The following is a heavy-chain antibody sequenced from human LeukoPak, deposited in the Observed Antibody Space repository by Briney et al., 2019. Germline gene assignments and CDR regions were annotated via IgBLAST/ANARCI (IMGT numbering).Heavy chain of an antibody. J-gene: IGHJ4*02. Sequence: GGSLRLSCAASGFTFSRYSMNWVRQAPGKGLEWVSAISGSGGSTYYADSVKGRFTISRDNSKNTLYLQMNSLRAEDTAVYYCAKDDAWLRFGEWSQGTLVTVSS. CDR3: AKDDAWLRFGE. D-gene: IGHD3-10*01. CDR2: ISGSGGST. V-gene: IGHV3-23*01. CDR1: GFTFSRYS.